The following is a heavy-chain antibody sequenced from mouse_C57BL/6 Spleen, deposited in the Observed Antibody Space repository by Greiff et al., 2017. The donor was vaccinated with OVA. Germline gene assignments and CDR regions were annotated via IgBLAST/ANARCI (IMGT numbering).Heavy chain of an antibody. D-gene: IGHD1-1*01. CDR3: AREDYYGRVFAY. CDR1: GYAFSSSW. Sequence: QVQLQQSGPELVKPGASVKISCKASGYAFSSSWMNWVKQRPGKGLEWIGRIYPGDGDTNYNGKFKGKATLTADKSSSTAYMQLSSLTSEDSAVYFCAREDYYGRVFAYWGQGTLVTVSA. V-gene: IGHV1-82*01. J-gene: IGHJ3*01. CDR2: IYPGDGDT.